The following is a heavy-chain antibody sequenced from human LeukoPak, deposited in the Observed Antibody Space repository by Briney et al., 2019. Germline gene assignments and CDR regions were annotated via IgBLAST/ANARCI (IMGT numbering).Heavy chain of an antibody. CDR2: IYYSGST. V-gene: IGHV4-31*03. D-gene: IGHD5-12*01. CDR1: GSSISSGGYY. CDR3: ARAQNSGYGDVFDY. Sequence: SETLSLTCTVSGSSISSGGYYWNWIRQHPGKGLEWIGYIYYSGSTYYNPSLKSRATISVDTSKNHFSLRLSSVTAADTAVYYCARAQNSGYGDVFDYWGQGTLVTVSS. J-gene: IGHJ4*02.